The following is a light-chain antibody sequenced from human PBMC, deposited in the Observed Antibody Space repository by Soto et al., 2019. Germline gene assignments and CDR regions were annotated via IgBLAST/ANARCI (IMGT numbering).Light chain of an antibody. V-gene: IGLV2-14*03. J-gene: IGLJ1*01. CDR2: DVS. CDR1: NSDVGGYNY. CDR3: ASYTIGIAYV. Sequence: HSVLTHPASVSGSRRQSLTISFTGTNSDVGGYNYVSWYQQHPGKAPKLLIYDVSSRPSGLSNRFSGSKSGNTASLIISGLQAEDEADYYCASYTIGIAYVFGSGTKVTVL.